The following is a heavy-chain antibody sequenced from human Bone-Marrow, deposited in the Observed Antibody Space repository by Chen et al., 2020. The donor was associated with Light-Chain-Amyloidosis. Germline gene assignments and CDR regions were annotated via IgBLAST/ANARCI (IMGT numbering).Heavy chain of an antibody. CDR2: ISYDGSNK. V-gene: IGHV3-30*18. CDR3: AKGTTFDY. J-gene: IGHJ4*02. CDR1: GFTFSSYG. D-gene: IGHD2-2*01. Sequence: QVQLVESGGGVVQPGRPLRLSCAASGFTFSSYGLHWVRQAPGKGLEWVAVISYDGSNKYYAGSVKGRFTISRDNSKNTLHLQMNSLRAEDTAVYYCAKGTTFDYWGQGTLVTVSS.